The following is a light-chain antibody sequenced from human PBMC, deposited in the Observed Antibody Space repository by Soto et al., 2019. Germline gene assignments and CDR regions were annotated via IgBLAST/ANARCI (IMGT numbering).Light chain of an antibody. J-gene: IGKJ1*01. CDR3: QQSYSSWT. CDR2: AAS. CDR1: QGISNY. Sequence: DIQITQSPSSLSASVGDRVTITCRASQGISNYLAWYQQKPGKVPKLLIYAASTLQSGVPSRFSGSGSGTDFALTISSLQPEDFATYFCQQSYSSWTFGQGTKVDIK. V-gene: IGKV1-27*01.